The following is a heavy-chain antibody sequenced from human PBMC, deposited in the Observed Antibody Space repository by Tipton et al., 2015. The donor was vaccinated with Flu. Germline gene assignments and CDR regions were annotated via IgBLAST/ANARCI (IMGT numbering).Heavy chain of an antibody. V-gene: IGHV4-39*07. Sequence: TLSLTCTVSGGSISGDDYYWGWIRQPPGKGLEWIGSIYYSGRTYYNPSLKSRVTISVDTSNNQFSLKLSSVTAANTAVYYCATYCCGSSCYDSYFDYWGQGTLVTVSS. CDR3: ATYCCGSSCYDSYFDY. CDR1: GGSISGDDYY. D-gene: IGHD2-2*01. CDR2: IYYSGRT. J-gene: IGHJ4*02.